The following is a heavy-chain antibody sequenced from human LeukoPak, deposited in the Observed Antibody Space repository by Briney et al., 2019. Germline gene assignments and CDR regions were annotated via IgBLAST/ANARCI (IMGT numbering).Heavy chain of an antibody. CDR1: GYTFTSYY. CDR3: ARDSFQSDFDY. D-gene: IGHD3-3*02. Sequence: GASVKVSCKSSGYTFTSYYMHGVRQAPGQGLEWMGGIIPIFGTANYAQKFQGRVTITADESTSTAYMELSSLRSEDTAVYYCARDSFQSDFDYWGQGTLVTVSS. J-gene: IGHJ4*02. V-gene: IGHV1-69*13. CDR2: IIPIFGTA.